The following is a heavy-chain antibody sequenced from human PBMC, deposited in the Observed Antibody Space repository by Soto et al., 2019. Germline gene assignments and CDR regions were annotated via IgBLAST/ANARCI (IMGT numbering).Heavy chain of an antibody. Sequence: QEQLVESGGGVVQPGRSLRLSCAASGLTFSRYGMHWVRQAPGKGLEWAAHISYDGSNKHYAESVKGRFTISRDSSKNTLYLQMNSLRADDTAVYYCVKDTYYYDSSGYYIFDYWGQGTVVAVSS. CDR1: GLTFSRYG. CDR3: VKDTYYYDSSGYYIFDY. D-gene: IGHD3-22*01. V-gene: IGHV3-30*18. J-gene: IGHJ4*02. CDR2: ISYDGSNK.